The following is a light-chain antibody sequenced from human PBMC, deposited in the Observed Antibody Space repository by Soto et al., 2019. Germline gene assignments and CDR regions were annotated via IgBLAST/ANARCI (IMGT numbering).Light chain of an antibody. Sequence: EIVMTQSPATLSVSPGERATLSCRASQSVRGNLAWYQQKPGQAPRLLIYGASTRATGIPARFSGSGSGTEFTLTISSLQSEDFAVYYCQQYNTWPRTFGQGTKVDIK. CDR1: QSVRGN. CDR2: GAS. CDR3: QQYNTWPRT. V-gene: IGKV3-15*01. J-gene: IGKJ1*01.